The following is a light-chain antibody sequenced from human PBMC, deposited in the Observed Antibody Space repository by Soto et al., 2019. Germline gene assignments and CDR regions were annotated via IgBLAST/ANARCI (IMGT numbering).Light chain of an antibody. V-gene: IGKV3-20*01. CDR2: GAS. J-gene: IGKJ3*01. Sequence: EIVLTQSPGTLSLSPGERATLCCRASQSVSSSYLAWYQQKPGQAPRLLIYGASSRATGSPDRFSGSGSGTDFTLTISRLEPADFAVYFCQQYGSSLFTFGPGTKVDIK. CDR3: QQYGSSLFT. CDR1: QSVSSSY.